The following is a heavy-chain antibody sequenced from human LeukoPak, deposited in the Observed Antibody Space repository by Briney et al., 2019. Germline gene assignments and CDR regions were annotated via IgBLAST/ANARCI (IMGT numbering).Heavy chain of an antibody. CDR1: GFTFSSSD. CDR3: ARVRGDSSGYWWYFDY. Sequence: PGRSLRLSCAASGFTFSSSDMHWVRQAPGKGLEWVAVIWYDGSNKYYADSVKGRFTISRDNSKNTLYLQMNSLRAEDTALYYCARVRGDSSGYWWYFDYWGQGTLVTVSS. CDR2: IWYDGSNK. D-gene: IGHD3-22*01. V-gene: IGHV3-33*01. J-gene: IGHJ4*02.